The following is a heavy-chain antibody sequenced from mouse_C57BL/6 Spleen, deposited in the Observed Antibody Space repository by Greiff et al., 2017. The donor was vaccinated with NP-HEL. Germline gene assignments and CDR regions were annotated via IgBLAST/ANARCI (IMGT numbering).Heavy chain of an antibody. CDR2: INPNNGGT. CDR3: ARGNDGSSPYYFDY. D-gene: IGHD1-1*01. CDR1: GYTFTDYN. V-gene: IGHV1-18*01. J-gene: IGHJ2*01. Sequence: EVQLQHSGPELVKPGASVKIPCKASGYTFTDYNMDWVKQSHGKSLEWIGDINPNNGGTIYNQKFKGKATLTVDKSSSTAYMELRSLTSADTAVYYCARGNDGSSPYYFDYWGQGTTLTVSS.